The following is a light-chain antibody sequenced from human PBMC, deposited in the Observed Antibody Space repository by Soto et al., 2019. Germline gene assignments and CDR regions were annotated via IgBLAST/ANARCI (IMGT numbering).Light chain of an antibody. CDR3: LLAYSGDREV. V-gene: IGLV7-46*01. CDR1: TGAVTSGHY. J-gene: IGLJ3*02. Sequence: QAVVTQEPSLTVSPGGTVTLTCGSSTGAVTSGHYPYWFQQKPGQAPRTLIFNTNNKHSWTPARFSGSLLGGKAALTFSGAQPEDEAAYYCLLAYSGDREVFGGGTELTVL. CDR2: NTN.